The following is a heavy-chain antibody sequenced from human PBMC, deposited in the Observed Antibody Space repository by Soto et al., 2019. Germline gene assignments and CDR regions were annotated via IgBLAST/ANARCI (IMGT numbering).Heavy chain of an antibody. Sequence: VVSLRDSSAASGVTFSSYSVNWVRQAPGKGLEWVSYISSSSSTIYYADSVKGRFTISRDNAKNSLYLQMNSLRAKDTAVYYCARAVRGDDDAFDIWGQGTMVTVSS. CDR1: GVTFSSYS. CDR2: ISSSSSTI. D-gene: IGHD2-21*02. CDR3: ARAVRGDDDAFDI. J-gene: IGHJ3*02. V-gene: IGHV3-48*01.